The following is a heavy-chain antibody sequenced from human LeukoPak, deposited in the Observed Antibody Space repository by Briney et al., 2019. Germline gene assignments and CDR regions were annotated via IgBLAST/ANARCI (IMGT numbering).Heavy chain of an antibody. CDR2: INTYNGNT. V-gene: IGHV1-18*01. CDR1: GYTFTSYG. D-gene: IGHD6-13*01. Sequence: ASVKVSCKASGYTFTSYGISWVRQAPGQGLEWMGWINTYNGNTLYAQKLQGRVTITTDTSTGTAYMELKSLRSDDTAVYYCTRTIAKQQLILNWGQGSLVTVSS. CDR3: TRTIAKQQLILN. J-gene: IGHJ4*02.